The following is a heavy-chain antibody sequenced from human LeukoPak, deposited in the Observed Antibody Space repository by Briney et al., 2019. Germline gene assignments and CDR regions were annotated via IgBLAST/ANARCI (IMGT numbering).Heavy chain of an antibody. CDR3: TRVGSSGYRAPLDY. CDR2: IRSKAYGGTT. V-gene: IGHV3-49*03. D-gene: IGHD3-22*01. J-gene: IGHJ4*02. Sequence: GGSLRLSCTASGFTFGDYAMSWFRQAPGKGLEWVGFIRSKAYGGTTEYAASVKGRFTISRDDSKSIAYLQMNSLKTEDTAVYYCTRVGSSGYRAPLDYWGQGTLVTVSS. CDR1: GFTFGDYA.